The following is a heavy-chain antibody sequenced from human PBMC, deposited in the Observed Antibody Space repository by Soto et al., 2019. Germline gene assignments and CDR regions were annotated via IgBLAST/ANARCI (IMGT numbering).Heavy chain of an antibody. D-gene: IGHD6-13*01. J-gene: IGHJ4*02. CDR1: GFSLHTSGVA. CDR3: AHSILSGSTWTGTFDY. Sequence: QITLKESGPTLVNPTQTLTLTCTFSGFSLHTSGVAVGWIRQPPGKALEWLALIYWNDDKRYSPSLKTRLTITKDTSKNQVVLTLTTLDPVDTATYYCAHSILSGSTWTGTFDYWGQGTLVIVSS. CDR2: IYWNDDK. V-gene: IGHV2-5*01.